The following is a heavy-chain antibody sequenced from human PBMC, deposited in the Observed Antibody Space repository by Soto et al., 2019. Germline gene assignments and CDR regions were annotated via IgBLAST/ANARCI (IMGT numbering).Heavy chain of an antibody. D-gene: IGHD3-3*01. Sequence: GASVKASSKACGYTFTGYDINCVRQATGQGLEWMGWMNPNSGSTSYAQKFQGRVTMTRDTSISTAYMELSRLRSDDTAVYYCARGRFLEWSDAFDIWGQGTLVTV. CDR2: MNPNSGST. J-gene: IGHJ3*02. CDR1: GYTFTGYD. V-gene: IGHV1-2*02. CDR3: ARGRFLEWSDAFDI.